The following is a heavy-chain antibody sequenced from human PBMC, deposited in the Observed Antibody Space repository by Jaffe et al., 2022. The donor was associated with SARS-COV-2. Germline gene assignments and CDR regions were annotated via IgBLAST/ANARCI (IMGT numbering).Heavy chain of an antibody. CDR2: IKQDGSEK. D-gene: IGHD4-17*01. CDR1: GFTFSSYW. J-gene: IGHJ3*02. CDR3: ARGQKPEYGDLDDDAFDI. Sequence: EVQLVESGGGLVQPGGSLRLSCAASGFTFSSYWMSWVRQAPGKGLEWVANIKQDGSEKYYVDSVKGRFTISRDNAKNSLYLQMNSLRAEDTAVYYCARGQKPEYGDLDDDAFDIWGQGTMVTVSS. V-gene: IGHV3-7*04.